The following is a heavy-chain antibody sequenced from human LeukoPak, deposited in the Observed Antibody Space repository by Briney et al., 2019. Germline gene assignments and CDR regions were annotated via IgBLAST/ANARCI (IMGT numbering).Heavy chain of an antibody. J-gene: IGHJ4*02. Sequence: GGSLRLSCLASGFTFNLYSMHWVRQAPGKGLEFVSVISSDGVYTHYAYSVKGRFTISRDNSKNTVYLQMSSLGADDTAVYYCAKVLDYCDGGTCYNSGMDSWGQGTLVTVSS. CDR3: AKVLDYCDGGTCYNSGMDS. D-gene: IGHD2-15*01. CDR2: ISSDGVYT. V-gene: IGHV3-64D*08. CDR1: GFTFNLYS.